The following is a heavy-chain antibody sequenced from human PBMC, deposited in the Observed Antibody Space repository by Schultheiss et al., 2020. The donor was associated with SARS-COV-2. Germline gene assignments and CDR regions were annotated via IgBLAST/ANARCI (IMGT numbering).Heavy chain of an antibody. CDR2: ISYDGSNK. V-gene: IGHV3-30-3*01. J-gene: IGHJ3*02. Sequence: GGSLRLSCAASGFTFSSYAMHWVRQAPGKGLEWVAVISYDGSNKYYADSVKGRFTISRDNSKNTLYLQMNSLRAEDTAVYYCARFIAYSNAFDIWGQGTMVTVSS. CDR1: GFTFSSYA. CDR3: ARFIAYSNAFDI. D-gene: IGHD4-11*01.